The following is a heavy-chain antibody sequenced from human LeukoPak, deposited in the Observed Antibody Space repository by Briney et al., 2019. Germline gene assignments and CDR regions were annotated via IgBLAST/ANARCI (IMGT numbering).Heavy chain of an antibody. D-gene: IGHD3-22*01. J-gene: IGHJ4*02. CDR1: GFTFSSYA. V-gene: IGHV3-23*01. CDR2: ISGSGGST. CDR3: AKTSYTLIVVGVDY. Sequence: GGSLRLSCATSGFTFSSYAMSWVRQAPGKGLEWVSAISGSGGSTYYADSVKGRFTISRDNSKNTLYLQMNSLRAEDTAVYYCAKTSYTLIVVGVDYWGQGTLVTVSS.